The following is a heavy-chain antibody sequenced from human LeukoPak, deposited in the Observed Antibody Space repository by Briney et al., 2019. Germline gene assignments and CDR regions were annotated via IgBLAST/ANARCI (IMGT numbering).Heavy chain of an antibody. CDR1: GYTFTDYY. CDR3: ARGSVNYDILTGYSPFDY. CDR2: IIPIFGTA. V-gene: IGHV1-69*13. D-gene: IGHD3-9*01. J-gene: IGHJ4*02. Sequence: SVKVSCKASGYTFTDYYMHWVRQAPGQGLEWMGGIIPIFGTANYAQKFQGRVTITADESTSTAYMELSSLRSEDTAVYYCARGSVNYDILTGYSPFDYWGQGTLVTVSS.